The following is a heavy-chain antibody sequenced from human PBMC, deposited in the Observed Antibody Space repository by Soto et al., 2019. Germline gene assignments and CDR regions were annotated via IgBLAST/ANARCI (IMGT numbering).Heavy chain of an antibody. V-gene: IGHV1-46*01. D-gene: IGHD2-15*01. CDR2: INPSGGST. CDR1: GYTFTSYY. Sequence: GASVKVSCKASGYTFTSYYMHWVRQAPGQGLEWMGIINPSGGSTSYVQKFQGRVTMTRDTSTSTVYMELSSLRSEDTAVYYCARGGVVVVAATHFDYWGQRTLVTVSS. CDR3: ARGGVVVVAATHFDY. J-gene: IGHJ4*02.